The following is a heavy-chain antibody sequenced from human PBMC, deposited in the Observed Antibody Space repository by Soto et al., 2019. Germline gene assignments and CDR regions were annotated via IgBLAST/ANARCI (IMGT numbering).Heavy chain of an antibody. Sequence: QVQLQESGPGLVKPSETLSLTCTVSGGSIDSYYWTWIRQPPGKGLEWIGYVYYTGTTTYSPSLKGRVXXXVXASMNQISLKLSSVTAADTAFYYCARLGGYYQSLDTWGQGTLVTVSS. J-gene: IGHJ5*02. CDR2: VYYTGTT. CDR3: ARLGGYYQSLDT. D-gene: IGHD3-22*01. V-gene: IGHV4-59*08. CDR1: GGSIDSYY.